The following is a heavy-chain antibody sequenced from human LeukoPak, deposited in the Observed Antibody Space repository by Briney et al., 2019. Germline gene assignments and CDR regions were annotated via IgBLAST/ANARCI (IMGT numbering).Heavy chain of an antibody. CDR1: GGSISSYY. J-gene: IGHJ3*01. Sequence: SETLSLTCTVSGGSISSYYWSWIRQPAGKGLEWIGRIYTSGSTNYNPSLKSRVTMSVDTSKNQFSLKLSSVTAADTAVYYCARGQLLLWFGEYHDAFDVWGQGTMVTVSS. D-gene: IGHD3-10*01. CDR2: IYTSGST. CDR3: ARGQLLLWFGEYHDAFDV. V-gene: IGHV4-4*07.